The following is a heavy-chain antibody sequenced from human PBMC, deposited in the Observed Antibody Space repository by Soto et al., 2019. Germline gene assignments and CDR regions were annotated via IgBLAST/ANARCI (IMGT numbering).Heavy chain of an antibody. J-gene: IGHJ4*02. V-gene: IGHV3-48*02. CDR2: ISASSSGI. CDR3: VRDSNWSFDF. CDR1: GFTFSSYS. Sequence: DVQLVESGGGLVQPGGSLRLSCVASGFTFSSYSMNWVRQAPGKGLEWISYISASSSGIYYADSVKGRFTISRDNAENSLYLQMNSLRDEDTAVYYCVRDSNWSFDFWGQGTLVTVSP. D-gene: IGHD1-1*01.